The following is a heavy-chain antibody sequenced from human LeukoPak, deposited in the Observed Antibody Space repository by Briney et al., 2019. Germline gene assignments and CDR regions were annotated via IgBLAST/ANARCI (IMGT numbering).Heavy chain of an antibody. CDR3: ARDFGP. V-gene: IGHV3-53*01. CDR2: IYTGGST. J-gene: IGHJ5*02. D-gene: IGHD3-3*01. CDR1: GFTFSSYG. Sequence: PGGSLRLSCAASGFTFSSYGMNWLRQATGKGLEWVSVIYTGGSTYYADSVKGRFTLSRDNSKNTLYLQMNSLRAEDTAVYYCARDFGPYGQGTLVTVSS.